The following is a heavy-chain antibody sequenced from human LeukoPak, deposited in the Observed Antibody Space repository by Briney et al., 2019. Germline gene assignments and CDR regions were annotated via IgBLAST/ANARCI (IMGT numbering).Heavy chain of an antibody. CDR2: ISSTSSTI. V-gene: IGHV3-48*04. CDR1: GFTFSSYS. Sequence: GGSLRLSCAASGFTFSSYSMNWVRQTPGKGLEWISYISSTSSTIYFADSVKGRFTISRDNAKNSLYLQMNSLRAEDTAVYYCARAPYCSNGICYSRYFFDYWGQGTLVTVSS. J-gene: IGHJ4*02. CDR3: ARAPYCSNGICYSRYFFDY. D-gene: IGHD2-8*01.